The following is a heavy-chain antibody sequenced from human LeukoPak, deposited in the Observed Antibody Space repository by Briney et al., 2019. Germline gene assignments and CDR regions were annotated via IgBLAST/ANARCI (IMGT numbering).Heavy chain of an antibody. Sequence: GGSLRLSCAASGFTFSSYGMHWVRQAPGKGLEWVAFIRYDGSNKYYADSVKGRFTISRDNSKNTLYLQMNSLRAEDTAVYYCAKLYYYDSSGPLYWGQGTLVTVSS. CDR3: AKLYYYDSSGPLY. CDR1: GFTFSSYG. J-gene: IGHJ4*02. V-gene: IGHV3-30*02. D-gene: IGHD3-22*01. CDR2: IRYDGSNK.